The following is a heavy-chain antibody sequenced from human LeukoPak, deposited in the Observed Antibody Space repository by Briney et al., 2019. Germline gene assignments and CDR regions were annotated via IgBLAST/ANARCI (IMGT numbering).Heavy chain of an antibody. Sequence: PSETLSLTCIVSGGSISSYYWSWIRQPPGKGLEWIGYIYYSGNTNYNPSLKGRVTISVDTSNNQFSLKLSSVTAADTAVYYCARHSNYLSGSYVFDYWGQGALVTVSS. J-gene: IGHJ4*02. CDR2: IYYSGNT. D-gene: IGHD1-26*01. CDR3: ARHSNYLSGSYVFDY. V-gene: IGHV4-59*08. CDR1: GGSISSYY.